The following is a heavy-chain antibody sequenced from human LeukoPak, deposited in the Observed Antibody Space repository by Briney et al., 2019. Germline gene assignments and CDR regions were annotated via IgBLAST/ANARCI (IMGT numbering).Heavy chain of an antibody. CDR2: ISSSGSTI. D-gene: IGHD3-3*01. Sequence: GGSLRLSCAASGFTFSDFCMSWIRQAPGKGLEWVSYISSSGSTIYYADSVKGRFTISRDNAKNSLYLQMNSLRAEDTAVYYCARCYDFWSGYYFQPPGWFDPWGQGTLVTVSS. V-gene: IGHV3-11*01. CDR3: ARCYDFWSGYYFQPPGWFDP. J-gene: IGHJ5*02. CDR1: GFTFSDFC.